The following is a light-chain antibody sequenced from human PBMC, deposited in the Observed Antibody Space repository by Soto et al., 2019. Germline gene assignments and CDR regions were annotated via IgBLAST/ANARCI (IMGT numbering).Light chain of an antibody. CDR1: QSVNTY. J-gene: IGKJ3*01. CDR3: QQGSSTPFT. V-gene: IGKV1-39*01. CDR2: AAS. Sequence: DIQMTQSPSSLSASVGDRATITCRASQSVNTYLNWYQHKPGKAPKLLICAASSLPSGVPARFSGSGSGTEFTLTISSLQPEDSATYYCQQGSSTPFTFGPGTKVDIK.